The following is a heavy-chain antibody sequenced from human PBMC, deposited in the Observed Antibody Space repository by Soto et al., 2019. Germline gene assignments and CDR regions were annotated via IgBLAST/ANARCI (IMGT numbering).Heavy chain of an antibody. CDR3: ARHHGPTTSENWFDP. V-gene: IGHV1-18*01. J-gene: IGHJ5*02. CDR1: GYTFFTYD. Sequence: QVHLVQSGVEVKTPGASVKVSCQASGYTFFTYDISWVRQAPGQGLEWMGWISTYSVDTKYEQKFQGRVTMTTDTSTTTDYLELRILRSDDTAVYYCARHHGPTTSENWFDPWGQGTLVTVSS. D-gene: IGHD5-12*01. CDR2: ISTYSVDT.